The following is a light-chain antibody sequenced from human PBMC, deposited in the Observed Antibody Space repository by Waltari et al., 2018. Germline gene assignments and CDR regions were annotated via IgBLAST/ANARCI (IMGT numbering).Light chain of an antibody. CDR1: QSVLYSSNNKNY. J-gene: IGKJ3*01. CDR3: QEYYTQTFS. V-gene: IGKV4-1*01. CDR2: WAS. Sequence: DIVMTQSPDSLAVSLGERATINCKSSQSVLYSSNNKNYLAWYQQKPGQPPKLLIYWASSRESGVPDRFSGSGSGTDFTLTISSLHAEDVAVYYCQEYYTQTFSFGPGTKVDIK.